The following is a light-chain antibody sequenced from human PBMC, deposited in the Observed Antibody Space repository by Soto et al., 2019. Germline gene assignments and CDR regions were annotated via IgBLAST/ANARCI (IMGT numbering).Light chain of an antibody. Sequence: DIQLTQSPSTLSASVGDRVTITCRASQSISSWLAWYQQKPGKAPKFLIYKTSNLESGVPSRFSGSRSGTEFNLTISSLQHDDFATYSCQYYNNYCWTFGQGTKVEIK. CDR2: KTS. CDR3: QYYNNYCWT. V-gene: IGKV1-5*03. CDR1: QSISSW. J-gene: IGKJ1*01.